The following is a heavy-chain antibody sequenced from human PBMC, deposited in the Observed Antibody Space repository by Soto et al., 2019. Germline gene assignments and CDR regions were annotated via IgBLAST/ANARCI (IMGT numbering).Heavy chain of an antibody. CDR2: MNPNSGNT. Sequence: ASVKVSCKASGYTFTSYDINWVRQATGQGLEWMGWMNPNSGNTGYAQKFQGRVTMTRNTSIGTAYMELSSLRSEDTAVYYCATTPRSYYYYYMDVWGKGTTVTVSS. CDR1: GYTFTSYD. CDR3: ATTPRSYYYYYMDV. D-gene: IGHD2-15*01. J-gene: IGHJ6*03. V-gene: IGHV1-8*01.